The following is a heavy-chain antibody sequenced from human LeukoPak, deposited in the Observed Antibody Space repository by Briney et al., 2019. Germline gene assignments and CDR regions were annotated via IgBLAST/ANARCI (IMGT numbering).Heavy chain of an antibody. J-gene: IGHJ4*02. V-gene: IGHV4-4*07. D-gene: IGHD7-27*01. Sequence: NPSETLSLTCSVSGDSITYFYWSWIRQAAGKGLEWIGRVYTSGSTNYNPSLKSRVTMSVDTSKNQFSLKLSSVTAADTAVYYCASRKLGNDYWGQGTLVTVSS. CDR3: ASRKLGNDY. CDR1: GDSITYFY. CDR2: VYTSGST.